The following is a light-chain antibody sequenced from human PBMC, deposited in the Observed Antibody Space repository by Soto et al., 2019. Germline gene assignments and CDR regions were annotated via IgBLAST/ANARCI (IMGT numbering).Light chain of an antibody. CDR3: CSYAGGYTYL. J-gene: IGLJ1*01. V-gene: IGLV2-11*01. Sequence: GRAPKLMIYAVARWPSGVPDRFSGSKSGNTASLTISGLQAEDEADYFCCSYAGGYTYLFGTGTKVTVL. CDR2: AVA.